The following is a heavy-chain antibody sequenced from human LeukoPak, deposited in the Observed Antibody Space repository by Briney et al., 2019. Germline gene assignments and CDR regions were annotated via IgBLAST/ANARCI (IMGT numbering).Heavy chain of an antibody. CDR3: AKESGKSLGFDY. Sequence: ASVKVSCKASSYTFTNYAFTWVRQAPGQGLEWMGWISAYNGNTNYAQKLQGRVTMTTDTSTSTAYMELRSLRSDDTAVYYCAKESGKSLGFDYWGQGTLVTVSS. V-gene: IGHV1-18*01. CDR2: ISAYNGNT. D-gene: IGHD7-27*01. CDR1: SYTFTNYA. J-gene: IGHJ4*02.